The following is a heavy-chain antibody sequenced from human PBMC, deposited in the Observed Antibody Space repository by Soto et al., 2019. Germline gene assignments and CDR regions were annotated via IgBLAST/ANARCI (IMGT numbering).Heavy chain of an antibody. D-gene: IGHD3-3*01. CDR3: ARGGRKKIFSSYYYYYYMDV. Sequence: SETLSLTCTVSGGSISSYYWSWIRQPPGKGLEWIGYIYYSGSTNYNPSLKSRVTISVDTSKNQFSLKLSSVTAADTAVYYCARGGRKKIFSSYYYYYYMDVWGKGITVTVFS. CDR1: GGSISSYY. V-gene: IGHV4-59*01. CDR2: IYYSGST. J-gene: IGHJ6*03.